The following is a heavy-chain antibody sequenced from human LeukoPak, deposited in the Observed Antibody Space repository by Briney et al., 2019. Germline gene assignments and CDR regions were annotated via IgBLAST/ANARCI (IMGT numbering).Heavy chain of an antibody. CDR1: GGSISTYY. V-gene: IGHV4-59*01. J-gene: IGHJ4*02. D-gene: IGHD5-18*01. CDR3: ARARGYSHGTFDY. CDR2: IHYSGNT. Sequence: ETLSLTCTVSGGSISTYYWSWIRLSPGKGLEWVGYIHYSGNTNSHPSLKSRVTILLDTSKNQFSLKLNSVTAADTAVYYCARARGYSHGTFDYWGQGTLVTVSS.